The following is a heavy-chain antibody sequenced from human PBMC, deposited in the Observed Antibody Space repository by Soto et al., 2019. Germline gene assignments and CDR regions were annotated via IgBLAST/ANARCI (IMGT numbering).Heavy chain of an antibody. J-gene: IGHJ4*02. CDR2: VSIGGST. V-gene: IGHV3-23*01. Sequence: GSLRLSCAASGFTFSSYAMGWVRQGPGKGLEWVAVVSIGGSTHYADSVRGRFTISRDNSKNTLSLQMNSLTAEDKAVYFCANRSGAGGNFDYWGQGALVTVSS. CDR1: GFTFSSYA. D-gene: IGHD6-25*01. CDR3: ANRSGAGGNFDY.